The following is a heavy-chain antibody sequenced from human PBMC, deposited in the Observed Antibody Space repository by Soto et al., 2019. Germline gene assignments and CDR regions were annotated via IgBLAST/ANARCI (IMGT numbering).Heavy chain of an antibody. CDR2: IIPILGIA. J-gene: IGHJ6*02. Sequence: QVQLVQSGAEVKKPGSSVKVSCKASGGTFSSYTISWVRQAPGQGLEWMGRIIPILGIANYAQKFQGRVTSTAKKPTRTANRELRSLRSEDRAVYSWARKPTNAALHSKGMDAGAQGTRVTVSS. CDR3: ARKPTNAALHSKGMDA. D-gene: IGHD2-15*01. CDR1: GGTFSSYT. V-gene: IGHV1-69*02.